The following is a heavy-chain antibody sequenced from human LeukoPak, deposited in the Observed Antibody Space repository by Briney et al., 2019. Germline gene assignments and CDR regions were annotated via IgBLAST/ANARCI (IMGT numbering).Heavy chain of an antibody. V-gene: IGHV4-38-2*02. CDR1: GYSITSAYF. CDR2: IYHRGST. D-gene: IGHD3-10*01. J-gene: IGHJ5*02. CDR3: ARDLGLLWFGAFLS. Sequence: SETLSLTCTVSGYSITSAYFWGWIRQPPGKGLDWIGSIYHRGSTYYNPSLKSRVTISIDTSKNQFSLKLSSVTAADTAVYYCARDLGLLWFGAFLSWGQGTLVTVSS.